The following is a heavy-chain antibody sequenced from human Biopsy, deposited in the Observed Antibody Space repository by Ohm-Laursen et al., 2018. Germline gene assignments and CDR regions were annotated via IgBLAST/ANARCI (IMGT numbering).Heavy chain of an antibody. CDR1: GLISSDYY. CDR3: ARGKYKDFSTGLPRPYHYTLDF. V-gene: IGHV3-11*01. J-gene: IGHJ6*02. D-gene: IGHD3-22*01. Sequence: SLRLSCAASGLISSDYYMSWIRQAPGKGLEWIAYISARDGVVYYADSVKGRFTISRDNTNNSLYLQMTNLRPEDTAVFYCARGKYKDFSTGLPRPYHYTLDFWGPGTTVTVSS. CDR2: ISARDGVV.